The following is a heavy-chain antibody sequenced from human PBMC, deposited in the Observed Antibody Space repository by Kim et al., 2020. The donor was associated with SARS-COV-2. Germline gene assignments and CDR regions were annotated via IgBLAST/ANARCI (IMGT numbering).Heavy chain of an antibody. CDR1: GGSVSAGF. CDR3: VYYALGVWGPSYFDY. D-gene: IGHD3-16*01. J-gene: IGHJ4*01. CDR2: ISSSGCT. V-gene: IGHV4-59*02. Sequence: SETLSLTCTVSGGSVSAGFWSWVRLPPGKGLEWIGYISSSGCTNSNPSLKCRVTISANRSRDPFSLNLSPVTAADTAVSSFVYYALGVWGPSYFDY.